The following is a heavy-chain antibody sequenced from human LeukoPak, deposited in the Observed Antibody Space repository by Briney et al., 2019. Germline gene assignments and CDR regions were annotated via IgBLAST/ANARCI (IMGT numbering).Heavy chain of an antibody. V-gene: IGHV3-48*04. CDR1: GFTFSSYN. D-gene: IGHD2-15*01. CDR3: ARDLHV. Sequence: GGSLRLSCAASGFTFSSYNMNWVRQAPGKGLEWVSYISSSSSTIYYADSAKGRFTISRDNAENTLYLQMNSLRAEDTAVYYCARDLHVGGQGTPVTVSS. J-gene: IGHJ4*02. CDR2: ISSSSSTI.